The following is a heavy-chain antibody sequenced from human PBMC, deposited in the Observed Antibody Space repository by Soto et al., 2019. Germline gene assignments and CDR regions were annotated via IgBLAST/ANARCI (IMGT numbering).Heavy chain of an antibody. V-gene: IGHV3-23*01. CDR2: ISGSGGST. CDR3: AKAFTNWNYVLWDY. D-gene: IGHD1-7*01. Sequence: VGSLRLSCVVSGFTFGIYAMSWVRQAPGKGLEWVSAISGSGGSTYYADSVKGRFTISRDNSKNTLYLQMNSLRAEDTAVYYCAKAFTNWNYVLWDYWGQGTLVTVSS. CDR1: GFTFGIYA. J-gene: IGHJ4*02.